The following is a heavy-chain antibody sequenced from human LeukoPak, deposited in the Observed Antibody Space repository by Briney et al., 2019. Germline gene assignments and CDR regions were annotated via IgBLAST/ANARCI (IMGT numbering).Heavy chain of an antibody. CDR3: ARVVAVAWSERRPDYYYMDV. V-gene: IGHV3-30*04. D-gene: IGHD6-19*01. CDR1: GFTFSSYA. CDR2: ISYDGSNK. J-gene: IGHJ6*03. Sequence: GGSLRLSCAASGFTFSSYAMHWVRQAPGKGLEWVAVISYDGSNKYYADSVKGRFTISRDNSKNTLYLQMNSLRAEDTAVYYCARVVAVAWSERRPDYYYMDVWGKGTTVTVSS.